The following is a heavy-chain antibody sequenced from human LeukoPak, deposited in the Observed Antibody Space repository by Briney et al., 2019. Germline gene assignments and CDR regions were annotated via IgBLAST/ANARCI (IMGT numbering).Heavy chain of an antibody. D-gene: IGHD2-2*02. Sequence: GGSLRLSCAASGFTFSSYSMNWVRQAPGKGLEWVSSISSSSSYIYYADSVKGRFTISRDNAKNSLYLRMNSLRAEDTAVYYCARDPGYCSSTSCYTDYWGQGTLVTVSS. CDR1: GFTFSSYS. CDR3: ARDPGYCSSTSCYTDY. CDR2: ISSSSSYI. J-gene: IGHJ4*02. V-gene: IGHV3-21*01.